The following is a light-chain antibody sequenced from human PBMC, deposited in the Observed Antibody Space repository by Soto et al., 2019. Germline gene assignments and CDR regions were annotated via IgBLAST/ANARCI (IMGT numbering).Light chain of an antibody. CDR1: QGVRSN. CDR2: GAS. CDR3: QQYNNWPAIT. Sequence: EVVLTQAPYTLSLSPGEKATLSCRASQGVRSNLAWYQQKPGQPPRLVISGASTRAPGIPARFSGFGSGTDFTLTISSLQSEDFAIYYCQQYNNWPAITFGQGTRLEI. V-gene: IGKV3D-15*01. J-gene: IGKJ5*01.